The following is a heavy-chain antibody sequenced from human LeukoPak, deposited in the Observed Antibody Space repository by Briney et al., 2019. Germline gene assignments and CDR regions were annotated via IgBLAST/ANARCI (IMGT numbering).Heavy chain of an antibody. D-gene: IGHD6-6*01. Sequence: PGGSLRLSCAASGFTFSSYAMSWVRQAPGKGLERVSAISGSGGNTYYADSVKGRFTISRDNSKNTLYLQMNSLRAEDTAIYYCAIEGSSSLTLDYWGQGTLVTVSS. V-gene: IGHV3-23*01. CDR2: ISGSGGNT. CDR1: GFTFSSYA. J-gene: IGHJ4*02. CDR3: AIEGSSSLTLDY.